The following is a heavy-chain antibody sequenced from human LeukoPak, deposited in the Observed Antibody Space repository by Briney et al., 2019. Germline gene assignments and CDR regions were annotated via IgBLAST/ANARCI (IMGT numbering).Heavy chain of an antibody. CDR1: GVSISSYY. J-gene: IGHJ4*02. V-gene: IGHV4-4*09. CDR3: ARTGIAVAGSYYFDY. CDR2: IYTSGST. Sequence: PSETLSLTCTVSGVSISSYYWSWIRQPPGKGLEWIGYIYTSGSTNYNPSLKSRVTISVDTSKNQFSLKLSSVTAADTAVYYCARTGIAVAGSYYFDYWGQGTLVTVSS. D-gene: IGHD6-19*01.